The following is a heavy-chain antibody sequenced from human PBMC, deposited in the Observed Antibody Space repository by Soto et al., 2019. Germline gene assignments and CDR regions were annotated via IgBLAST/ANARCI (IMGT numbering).Heavy chain of an antibody. D-gene: IGHD3-3*01. CDR3: ARGRSYTWTL. V-gene: IGHV4-34*01. Sequence: SEPLSLTCVVFGGSFSDYYYSWIRQPPGLGLEWIGEISHSGRAKYNPSLKSRVTISVDTPKNQFSLRLSSVTAADTAVYYCARGRSYTWTLGAQGTPVTVSS. J-gene: IGHJ4*02. CDR1: GGSFSDYY. CDR2: ISHSGRA.